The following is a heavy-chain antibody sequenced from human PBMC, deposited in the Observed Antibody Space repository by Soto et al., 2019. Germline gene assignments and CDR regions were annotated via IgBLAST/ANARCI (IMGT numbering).Heavy chain of an antibody. CDR2: IFYSGST. J-gene: IGHJ6*02. Sequence: SETLSLTCTVSAGSISSTTHYWGWIRQPPGKGLEWIGSIFYSGSTYYNPSLKSRVTISVDTSKNQFSLKLSSVTAADTAVYYCARSDYGYGMEVWGQGTTVTVSS. V-gene: IGHV4-39*01. CDR1: AGSISSTTHY. D-gene: IGHD4-17*01. CDR3: ARSDYGYGMEV.